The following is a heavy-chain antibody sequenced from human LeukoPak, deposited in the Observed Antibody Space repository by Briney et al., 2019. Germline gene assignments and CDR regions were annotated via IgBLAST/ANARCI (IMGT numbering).Heavy chain of an antibody. Sequence: TSSETLSLTCAVYGGSFSGYYWSWIRQPPGKGLEWIGEINHSGSTNYNPSLKSRVTISVDTSKNQFSLKLNSVTAADTAVYYCGRYGYGGMRGDYWGQGTLVTVSS. CDR3: GRYGYGGMRGDY. V-gene: IGHV4-34*01. D-gene: IGHD4-17*01. CDR1: GGSFSGYY. CDR2: INHSGST. J-gene: IGHJ4*02.